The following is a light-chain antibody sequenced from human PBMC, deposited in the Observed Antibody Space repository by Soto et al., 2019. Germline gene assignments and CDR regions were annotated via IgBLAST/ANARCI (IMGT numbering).Light chain of an antibody. CDR3: QQYGNSPWT. CDR2: GAS. CDR1: QTVDHAY. V-gene: IGKV3-20*01. Sequence: VLTQYPGTLSLSVGDRATLSCRASQTVDHAYVAWYQQRPGQAPSLLVYGASTRATDVPERFSGSGSGTDFTLTISRLEPEDSAVYYCQQYGNSPWTFGQGTKVEIK. J-gene: IGKJ1*01.